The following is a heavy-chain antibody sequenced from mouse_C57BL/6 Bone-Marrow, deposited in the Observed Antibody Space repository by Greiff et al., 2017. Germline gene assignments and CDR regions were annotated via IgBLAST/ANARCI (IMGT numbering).Heavy chain of an antibody. J-gene: IGHJ3*01. V-gene: IGHV14-4*01. D-gene: IGHD1-1*01. Sequence: EVQLQQSGAELVRPGASVKLSCTASGFNIKDDYMHWVKQRPEQGLEWIGWIDPENGDTEYASKFQGKATITADTSSNTAYLQLSSLTSEDTAVYYCSSYCCGSPAGFAYWGQGTLVTVSA. CDR3: SSYCCGSPAGFAY. CDR1: GFNIKDDY. CDR2: IDPENGDT.